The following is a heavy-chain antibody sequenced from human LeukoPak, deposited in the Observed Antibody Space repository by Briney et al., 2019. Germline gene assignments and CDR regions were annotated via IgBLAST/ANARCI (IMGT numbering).Heavy chain of an antibody. Sequence: SETLSLTCTVSGGSISSGDYYWSWIRQPPGKGLEWIGYIYYSGSTYYNPSLKSRVTISVDTSKNQFSLKLSSVTAADTAVYYCARDPQGGIPFDIWGQGTMVTVSS. D-gene: IGHD1-26*01. J-gene: IGHJ3*02. CDR1: GGSISSGDYY. CDR2: IYYSGST. CDR3: ARDPQGGIPFDI. V-gene: IGHV4-30-4*01.